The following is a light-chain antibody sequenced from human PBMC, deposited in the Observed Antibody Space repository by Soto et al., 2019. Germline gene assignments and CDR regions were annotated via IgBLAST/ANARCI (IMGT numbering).Light chain of an antibody. Sequence: AIRMTQSPSSLSASTGDRVTITCLSSQGISSYLAWYQQKPGKAPKLLIYAASTLQSWVPSRFSGSGSGTDFTLTISCLQSEDFATYYCQQYYSYLWTFGQGTKVEIK. V-gene: IGKV1-8*01. CDR1: QGISSY. CDR3: QQYYSYLWT. J-gene: IGKJ1*01. CDR2: AAS.